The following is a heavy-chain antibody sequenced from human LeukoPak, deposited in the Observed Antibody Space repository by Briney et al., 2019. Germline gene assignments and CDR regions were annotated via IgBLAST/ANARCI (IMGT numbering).Heavy chain of an antibody. V-gene: IGHV1-2*02. CDR2: INPNSGVT. CDR1: GYTFSGFY. J-gene: IGHJ6*03. Sequence: ASVKVSCKASGYTFSGFYIHWVRQAPGQGLEWMGWINPNSGVTNYAQKLQGRVTITRDTSIDTAYMQLSRLRSDDTSVYYCXXXXXXXYEAPFHYYMDAWGRGTTVTVSS. CDR3: XXXXXXXYEAPFHYYMDA. D-gene: IGHD4-17*01.